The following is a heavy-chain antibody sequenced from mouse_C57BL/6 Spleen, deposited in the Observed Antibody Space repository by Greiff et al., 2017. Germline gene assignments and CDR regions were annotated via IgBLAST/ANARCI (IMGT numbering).Heavy chain of an antibody. D-gene: IGHD2-1*01. CDR1: GYTFTESS. CDR3: ARDGNYEGAMDY. Sequence: QVQLQQSGAELVKPGASVKLSCKASGYTFTESSIHWVKQRPGQGLEWIGWFYPGSGSTNYNEKFKSKATVTVETSSSTAYMQLSSLTSEDSAVYYCARDGNYEGAMDYWGQGTSVTVAS. V-gene: IGHV1-84*01. J-gene: IGHJ4*01. CDR2: FYPGSGST.